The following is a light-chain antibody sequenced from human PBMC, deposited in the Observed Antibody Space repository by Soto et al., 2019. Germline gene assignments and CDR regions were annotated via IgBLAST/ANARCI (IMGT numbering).Light chain of an antibody. CDR2: DAS. CDR1: QSISSW. Sequence: DIQMTQSPSTLSASVGDRVTITCRASQSISSWLAWYQEKPGKAPKLLIYDASSLESGVPSRFSGSGSGTEFTLTISSLQPDDFATYYCQQYDSYSLTFGGGTKVEIK. J-gene: IGKJ4*01. V-gene: IGKV1-5*01. CDR3: QQYDSYSLT.